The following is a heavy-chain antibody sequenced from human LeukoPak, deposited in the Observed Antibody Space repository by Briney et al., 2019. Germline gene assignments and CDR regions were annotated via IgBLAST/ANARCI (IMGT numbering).Heavy chain of an antibody. CDR2: ISSSSSTI. J-gene: IGHJ4*02. D-gene: IGHD3-22*01. CDR3: ARDPSPLTSGYFGE. V-gene: IGHV3-48*04. CDR1: GFTFSTYS. Sequence: GGSLRLSCAASGFTFSTYSMNWVRQAPGKGLEWVSYISSSSSTIYYADSVKGRFTISRDNAKNSLYLQMNSLRAEDTAVYYCARDPSPLTSGYFGEWGQGTLVTVSS.